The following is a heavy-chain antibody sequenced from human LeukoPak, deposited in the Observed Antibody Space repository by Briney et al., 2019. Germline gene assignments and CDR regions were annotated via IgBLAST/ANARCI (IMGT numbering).Heavy chain of an antibody. CDR3: AKDRDSSGYYYY. V-gene: IGHV3-23*01. D-gene: IGHD3-22*01. CDR1: GFTFSSYA. J-gene: IGHJ4*02. Sequence: PGGSLRLSCAASGFTFSSYAMSWVRQAPGKGLEWVSAISGSGGSTYYADSVKGRFTISRDDSKNTLYLQMNSLRAEDTAVYYCAKDRDSSGYYYYWGQGTLVTVSS. CDR2: ISGSGGST.